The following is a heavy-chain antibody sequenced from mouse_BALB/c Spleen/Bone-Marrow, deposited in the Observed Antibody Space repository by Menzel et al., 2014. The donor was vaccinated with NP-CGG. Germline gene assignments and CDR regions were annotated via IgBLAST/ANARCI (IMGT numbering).Heavy chain of an antibody. J-gene: IGHJ2*01. D-gene: IGHD1-1*01. V-gene: IGHV1S56*01. CDR3: ARSRYGSYYGY. Sequence: QVQLQQSGPELVKPGASVRISCKASNYTFTTYYIYWVTQRPGQGLEWIGWIYPGNVNTKYNEKFKAKATLTADKSSSAAYMQLSSLTSEDSAVYFCARSRYGSYYGYWGQGTPLTVSS. CDR1: NYTFTTYY. CDR2: IYPGNVNT.